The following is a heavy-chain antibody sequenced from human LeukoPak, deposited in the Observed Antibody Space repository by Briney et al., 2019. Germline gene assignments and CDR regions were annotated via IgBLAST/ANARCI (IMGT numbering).Heavy chain of an antibody. CDR2: IYHSGST. CDR1: GGSFSGYY. V-gene: IGHV4-34*01. J-gene: IGHJ5*02. CDR3: ARGVGTMVRGVIPQNWFDP. D-gene: IGHD3-10*01. Sequence: PSETLSLTCAVYGGSFSGYYWSWIRQPPGKGLEWIGYIYHSGSTYYNPSLKSRVTISVDRSKNQFSLKLSSVTAADTAVYYCARGVGTMVRGVIPQNWFDPWGQGTLVTVSS.